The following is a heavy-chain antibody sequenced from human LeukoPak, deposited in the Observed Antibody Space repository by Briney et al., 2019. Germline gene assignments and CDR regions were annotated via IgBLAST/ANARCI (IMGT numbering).Heavy chain of an antibody. CDR3: ARLFSDSVVVVVTNYYMDV. V-gene: IGHV4-39*01. Sequence: SETLSLTCTVSGGSIISSSYYWGWIRQPPGKGLEWIGSIYYSGSTYYNPSLKSRVTISVDTSKNQFSLKLSSVTAADTAVYYCARLFSDSVVVVVTNYYMDVWRKGTTLTVSS. J-gene: IGHJ6*03. CDR2: IYYSGST. D-gene: IGHD3-22*01. CDR1: GGSIISSSYY.